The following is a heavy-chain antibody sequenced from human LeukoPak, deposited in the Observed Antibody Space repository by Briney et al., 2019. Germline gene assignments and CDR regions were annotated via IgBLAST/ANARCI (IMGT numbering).Heavy chain of an antibody. J-gene: IGHJ3*02. CDR3: ASTRYCSSTSCYTAFDI. D-gene: IGHD2-2*02. CDR1: GYSFTSYW. Sequence: GESLKISCKGSGYSFTSYWMGWVRQMPGKGLEWMGIIYPGDSDTRYSPSFQGQVTISADKSISTAYLQWSSLKASDTAMYYCASTRYCSSTSCYTAFDIWGQGTMVTVSS. CDR2: IYPGDSDT. V-gene: IGHV5-51*01.